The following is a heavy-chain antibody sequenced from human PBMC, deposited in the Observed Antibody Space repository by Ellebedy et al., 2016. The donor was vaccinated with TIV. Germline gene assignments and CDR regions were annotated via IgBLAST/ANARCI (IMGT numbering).Heavy chain of an antibody. CDR3: ASNGDKGY. CDR2: IYSGGST. Sequence: GASLRLSXAASGFTVSNNYMNWVRQAPGKGLEWVSLIYSGGSTHYADSVRGRFTISRDYSKNTLYLQMNSLRAEDTAVYYCASNGDKGYWGQGTLVTVSS. V-gene: IGHV3-53*01. J-gene: IGHJ4*02. D-gene: IGHD4-23*01. CDR1: GFTVSNNY.